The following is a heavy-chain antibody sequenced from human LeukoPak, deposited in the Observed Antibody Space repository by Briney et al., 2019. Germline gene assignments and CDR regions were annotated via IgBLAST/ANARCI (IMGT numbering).Heavy chain of an antibody. CDR1: GFTFSNYG. Sequence: GGSLRLSCAASGFTFSNYGMHWVRQAPGKGLEWVALITYDGYYKYYADSVKGRFTISRDNSKNMYLQMNSLRAEDTAVYYCVKDLISMVRGSPMDVWGQGTTVTVSS. V-gene: IGHV3-30*18. CDR3: VKDLISMVRGSPMDV. D-gene: IGHD3-10*01. J-gene: IGHJ6*02. CDR2: ITYDGYYK.